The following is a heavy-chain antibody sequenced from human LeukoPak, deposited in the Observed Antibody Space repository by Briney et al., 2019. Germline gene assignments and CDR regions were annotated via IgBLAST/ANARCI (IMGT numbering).Heavy chain of an antibody. CDR1: GFTFSSYW. J-gene: IGHJ4*02. CDR2: IKHDGREK. V-gene: IGHV3-7*01. CDR3: ARDPVVGAPFDS. D-gene: IGHD2-15*01. Sequence: GGSLRLSCAASGFTFSSYWMTWVRQAPGKGLEWVANIKHDGREKSYVDSVKGRFTLSRDNGKNSPYLQMNSLRAEDTAVYYCARDPVVGAPFDSWGQGTLVTVSS.